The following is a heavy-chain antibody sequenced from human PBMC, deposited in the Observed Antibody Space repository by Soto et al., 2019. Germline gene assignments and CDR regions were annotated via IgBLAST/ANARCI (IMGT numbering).Heavy chain of an antibody. V-gene: IGHV1-69*02. CDR1: GGIFTNYT. CDR2: VITFLDLS. CDR3: ARSKVRGVDGYSYMDV. Sequence: QVQLVQSGAEVKKPGSSVKVSCRASGGIFTNYTISWVRQAPGQGLEWMGRVITFLDLSTYAPKFQDRVTITADKSTNTAYMELSSLRSEDTAVYYCARSKVRGVDGYSYMDVWGKGTAVTVSS. D-gene: IGHD3-10*01. J-gene: IGHJ6*03.